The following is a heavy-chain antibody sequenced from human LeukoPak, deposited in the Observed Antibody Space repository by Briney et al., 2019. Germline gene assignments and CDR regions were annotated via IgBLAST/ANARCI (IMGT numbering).Heavy chain of an antibody. Sequence: GGSLLLSCAASSFPFSSYWMSWVRQAPGKGLEWVANIKQDGSEKYYVDSVKGRFTTSRDNAKNSLYLQMNSLRAEDTAVYYCARVSGNYYRWFDSWGQGTLVTVSS. CDR3: ARVSGNYYRWFDS. CDR1: SFPFSSYW. CDR2: IKQDGSEK. V-gene: IGHV3-7*03. J-gene: IGHJ5*01. D-gene: IGHD1-26*01.